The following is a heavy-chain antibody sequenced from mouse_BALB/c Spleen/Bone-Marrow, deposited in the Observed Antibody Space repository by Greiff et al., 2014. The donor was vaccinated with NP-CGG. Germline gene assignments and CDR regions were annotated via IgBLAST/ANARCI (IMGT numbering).Heavy chain of an antibody. CDR3: AFIYYGYAMDY. CDR1: GFNIKDTY. Sequence: EVQLQQSGAELVKPGASVKLSCTASGFNIKDTYMHWVKQRPEQGLEWIGRIDPANGNTKYDPKFQGKATITADTSSNTACLQLSSLTSEDTAVYYCAFIYYGYAMDYWGQGTSVTVSS. CDR2: IDPANGNT. V-gene: IGHV14-3*02. D-gene: IGHD2-1*01. J-gene: IGHJ4*01.